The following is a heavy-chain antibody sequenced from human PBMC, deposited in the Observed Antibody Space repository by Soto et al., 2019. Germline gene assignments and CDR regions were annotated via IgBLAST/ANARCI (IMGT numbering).Heavy chain of an antibody. CDR2: ISGGGDAT. Sequence: EVQLLESGGGLVQPGGSLRLSCAGSGFTFINYAMNWVRQAPGKGLEWVSSISGGGDATFFADSVRGRFTISRDNSKNTVPLQMNSLGVDDTAMYYCARKILGTTSRPNYWYFDLWGRCTLVTVSP. CDR3: ARKILGTTSRPNYWYFDL. V-gene: IGHV3-23*01. J-gene: IGHJ2*01. CDR1: GFTFINYA. D-gene: IGHD7-27*01.